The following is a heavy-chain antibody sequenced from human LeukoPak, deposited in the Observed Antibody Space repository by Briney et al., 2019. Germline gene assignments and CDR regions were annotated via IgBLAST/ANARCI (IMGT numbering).Heavy chain of an antibody. D-gene: IGHD2-21*02. CDR2: ITASGGNT. CDR3: AKEGAVRLRLPNDY. CDR1: GFTFSSYA. V-gene: IGHV3-23*01. J-gene: IGHJ4*02. Sequence: GGSLRLSCAASGFTFSSYAMGWVRQAPGKGLEWVSAITASGGNTYYADSVKGRFTISRDNSKNTLYLQVNSLRAEDTAVYYCAKEGAVRLRLPNDYWGQGTLVTVSS.